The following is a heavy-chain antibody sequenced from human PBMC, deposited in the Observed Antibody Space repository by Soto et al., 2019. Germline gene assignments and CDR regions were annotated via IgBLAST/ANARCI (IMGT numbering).Heavy chain of an antibody. Sequence: PGGSLRLSCVASGFTIGGYGLHWVRQAPGRGLEWVAVTSADGTLQRYLDAVKGRFYISRDNPKNTLSLQMYRLSPEDTSVYFCAREFQRGLHAFDIWGQGTVVTVSS. CDR3: AREFQRGLHAFDI. D-gene: IGHD4-17*01. CDR1: GFTIGGYG. J-gene: IGHJ3*02. CDR2: TSADGTLQ. V-gene: IGHV3-30*03.